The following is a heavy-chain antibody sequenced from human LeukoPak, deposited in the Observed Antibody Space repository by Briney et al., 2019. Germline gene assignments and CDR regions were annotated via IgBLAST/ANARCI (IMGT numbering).Heavy chain of an antibody. CDR3: ARGWQVMSY. Sequence: SETLSLTCTVSGGSISSYYWSWIRQPPGKGLEWIGYIYYSGSTNYSPSLKSRVTMSVDTSKNQFSLKLSSVTAADTAVYYCARGWQVMSYWGQGTLVTVSS. CDR2: IYYSGST. D-gene: IGHD5-24*01. V-gene: IGHV4-59*01. CDR1: GGSISSYY. J-gene: IGHJ4*02.